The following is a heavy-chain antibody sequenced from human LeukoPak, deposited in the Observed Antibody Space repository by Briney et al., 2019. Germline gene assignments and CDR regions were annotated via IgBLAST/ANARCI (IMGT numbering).Heavy chain of an antibody. CDR3: TSWGDTTAEYFQR. CDR2: INPDGRDT. D-gene: IGHD2-21*02. J-gene: IGHJ1*01. CDR1: GFTFNRCW. V-gene: IGHV3-7*01. Sequence: GGSLRLSCVVSGFTFNRCWMNWVRQAPGKGLEWVAHINPDGRDTYYVDSVKGRFTISRDNAQNSMYLQMNSLRVEDTAIYYCTSWGDTTAEYFQRWGQGTLVTVSS.